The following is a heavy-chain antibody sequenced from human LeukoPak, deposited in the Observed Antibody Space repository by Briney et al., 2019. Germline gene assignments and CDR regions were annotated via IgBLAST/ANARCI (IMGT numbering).Heavy chain of an antibody. V-gene: IGHV3-33*01. CDR1: GFTFNSYG. CDR2: IWYDGSNK. Sequence: GGSLRLSCAVSGFTFNSYGMHWVRQAPGKGLEWVAVIWYDGSNKYHADSVKGRFTISRDNFKNTLYLQMNSLRAEDTAVYYCARYSSGWSLDYWGQGTLVTVSS. D-gene: IGHD6-19*01. CDR3: ARYSSGWSLDY. J-gene: IGHJ4*02.